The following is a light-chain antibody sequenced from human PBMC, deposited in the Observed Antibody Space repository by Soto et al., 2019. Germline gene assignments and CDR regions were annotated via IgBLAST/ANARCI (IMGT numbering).Light chain of an antibody. CDR3: QAWDSSTAAVV. J-gene: IGLJ2*01. V-gene: IGLV3-1*01. CDR2: QDS. Sequence: SSELTQPPSVSVSPGQTASITCSGDKLGDKYACWYQQKPGQSPVLVIYQDSKRPSGIPERFSGSNSGNTATLTISGTQAVDEADYYCQAWDSSTAAVVFGGGTKVTVL. CDR1: KLGDKY.